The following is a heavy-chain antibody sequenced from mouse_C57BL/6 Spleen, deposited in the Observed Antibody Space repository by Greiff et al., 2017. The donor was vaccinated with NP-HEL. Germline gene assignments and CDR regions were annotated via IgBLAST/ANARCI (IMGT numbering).Heavy chain of an antibody. CDR2: INPNNGGT. D-gene: IGHD2-4*01. CDR1: GYTFTDYN. J-gene: IGHJ3*01. Sequence: EVQLQQSGPELVKPGASVKMSCKASGYTFTDYNMHWVKQSHGKSLEWIGYINPNNGGTSYNQKFKGKATLTVNKSSSTDYMEIRSLTSEDSAVYYCARGRDYDGAWFAYWGQGTLVTVSA. V-gene: IGHV1-22*01. CDR3: ARGRDYDGAWFAY.